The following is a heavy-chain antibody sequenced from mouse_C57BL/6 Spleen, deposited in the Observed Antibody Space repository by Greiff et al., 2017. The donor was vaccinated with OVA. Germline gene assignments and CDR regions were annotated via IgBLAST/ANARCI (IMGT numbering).Heavy chain of an antibody. Sequence: VQLQQPGAELVRPGSSVKLSCKASGYTFTSYWMHWVKQRPIQGLEWIGNIDPSDSETHYNQKFKDKATLTVDKSSSTAYMQLSSLTSEDSAVYYYARYDDYAMDYWGQGTSVTVSS. CDR1: GYTFTSYW. J-gene: IGHJ4*01. V-gene: IGHV1-52*01. CDR3: ARYDDYAMDY. CDR2: IDPSDSET. D-gene: IGHD2-3*01.